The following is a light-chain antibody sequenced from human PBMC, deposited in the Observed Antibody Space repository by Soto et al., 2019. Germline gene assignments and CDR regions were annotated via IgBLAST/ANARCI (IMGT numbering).Light chain of an antibody. CDR2: AAS. CDR3: QQTYTTPVT. CDR1: ESVSTN. Sequence: EVVMTQSPASLSVSPGERATLSCRASESVSTNLAWYQQKPGQPPRLLIYAASTRATGVPARFSGSGSGTDFTLTISSLQPEDFATYYCQQTYTTPVTFGQGTKLEI. J-gene: IGKJ2*01. V-gene: IGKV3-15*01.